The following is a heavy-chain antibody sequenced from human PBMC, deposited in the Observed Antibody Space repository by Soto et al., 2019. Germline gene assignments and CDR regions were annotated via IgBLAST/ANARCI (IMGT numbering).Heavy chain of an antibody. Sequence: QVQLVQSGAEVKKPGSSVKVSCKASGGTFSNYAITWVRQAPGQGLEWLGRIIPIFCSSNYAQKFQVRVTITADESTTTAYMERSRLRSDDTAVYYCAKDGGKDGYFGNWFDPWGQGTLVTVSS. J-gene: IGHJ5*02. D-gene: IGHD5-12*01. CDR3: AKDGGKDGYFGNWFDP. CDR1: GGTFSNYA. CDR2: IIPIFCSS. V-gene: IGHV1-69*15.